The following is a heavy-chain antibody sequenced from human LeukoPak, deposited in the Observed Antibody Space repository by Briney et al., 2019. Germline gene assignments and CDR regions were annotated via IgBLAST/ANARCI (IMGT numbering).Heavy chain of an antibody. CDR1: GGSITSYY. CDR3: ARKDSSGWLFDY. Sequence: NPSETLSLTCSVSGGSITSYYWSWIRQPPGKGLEWIGDIYYSGSTRRTNYKPAPKSRVTTSEDTSENQVSLSLNSVTAADTAVYFCARKDSSGWLFDYWGQGALVTVSS. D-gene: IGHD6-19*01. V-gene: IGHV4-59*01. CDR2: IYYSGSTRRT. J-gene: IGHJ4*02.